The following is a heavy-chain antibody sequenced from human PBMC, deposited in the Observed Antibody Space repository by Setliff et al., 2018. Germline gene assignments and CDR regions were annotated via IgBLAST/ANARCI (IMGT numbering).Heavy chain of an antibody. CDR2: INVGNGNT. CDR1: GYTLTNYP. V-gene: IGHV1-3*03. Sequence: ASVKVSCKASGYTLTNYPIHWLRQAPGQRPEWMGWINVGNGNTKYSQEFQGRVTLTRDTSASTAYVELSSLTSEDMAVYYCATDHYNRFDVWGQGTMVTVSS. D-gene: IGHD4-4*01. CDR3: ATDHYNRFDV. J-gene: IGHJ3*01.